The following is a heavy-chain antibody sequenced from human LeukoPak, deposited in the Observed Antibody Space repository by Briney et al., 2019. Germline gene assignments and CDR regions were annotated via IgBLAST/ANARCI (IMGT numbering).Heavy chain of an antibody. CDR2: TYYRSKWSN. V-gene: IGHV6-1*01. D-gene: IGHD3-10*01. J-gene: IGHJ6*02. Sequence: SQTLSLTCAISGDSVSSNSAAWNWIRQSPSRGLERLGRTYYRSKWSNDYAVFVKSRISINPDTSKNQFSLQLNSVTPEDTAVYYCSRGHYYGSGSYYNYYYYGMDVWGQGTTVTVS. CDR1: GDSVSSNSAA. CDR3: SRGHYYGSGSYYNYYYYGMDV.